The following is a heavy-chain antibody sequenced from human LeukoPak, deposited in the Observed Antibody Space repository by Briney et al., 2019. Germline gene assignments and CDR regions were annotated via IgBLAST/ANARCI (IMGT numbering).Heavy chain of an antibody. V-gene: IGHV3-30*02. J-gene: IGHJ4*02. D-gene: IGHD6-13*01. Sequence: GGSLRLSCAASGFTFSSYGMHWIRQAPGKGLEWVAFIRNDGSIIYNADSVKGRFTISRDNSKNTLYLQMNSLRAEDTAVYYCAREGIAAAREDYFDYWGQGTLVTVSS. CDR2: IRNDGSII. CDR3: AREGIAAAREDYFDY. CDR1: GFTFSSYG.